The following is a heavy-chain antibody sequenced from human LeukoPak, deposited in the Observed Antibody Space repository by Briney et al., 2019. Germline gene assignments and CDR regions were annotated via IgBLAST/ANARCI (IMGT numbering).Heavy chain of an antibody. CDR3: ARDPSGSPNHNWFDP. D-gene: IGHD3-10*01. CDR2: INTSTGNP. Sequence: ASVKVSCKASGYTFTSYAMNWVRQAPGQGLEWMGWINTSTGNPTYAQGFTGRFVFSLDTSVGTAYLQISSLKAEDTAVYYCARDPSGSPNHNWFDPWGQGTLVTVSS. CDR1: GYTFTSYA. V-gene: IGHV7-4-1*02. J-gene: IGHJ5*02.